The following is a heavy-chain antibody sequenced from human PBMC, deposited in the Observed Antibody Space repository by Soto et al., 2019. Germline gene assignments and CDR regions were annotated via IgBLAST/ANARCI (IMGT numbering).Heavy chain of an antibody. CDR3: ARVNSAWALHY. CDR2: IYADGNT. J-gene: IGHJ4*02. Sequence: PGGSLRLSCVASGFTFSSYAMHWVRQAPGKGLEWVSVIYADGNTYYADSVKGRFTISRDNSKNTLYLQMNTLRADDTAVYYCARVNSAWALHYWGQGTLVTVSS. CDR1: GFTFSSYA. V-gene: IGHV3-53*01. D-gene: IGHD1-26*01.